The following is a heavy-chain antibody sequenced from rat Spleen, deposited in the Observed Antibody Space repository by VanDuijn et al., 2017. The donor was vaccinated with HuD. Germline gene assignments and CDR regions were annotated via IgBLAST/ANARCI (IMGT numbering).Heavy chain of an antibody. CDR3: TIHPRY. CDR1: GFSLISYG. Sequence: QVQLKESGPGLVQPSQTLSLTCTVSGFSLISYGVNWVRQPPGQGLEWMGGIWGDGSTNYNSALKSRLSISRDTSKSQVFLKMNSLQTDDTGTYYCTIHPRYWGQGVMVTVSS. CDR2: IWGDGST. V-gene: IGHV2-13*01. D-gene: IGHD3-1*01. J-gene: IGHJ2*01.